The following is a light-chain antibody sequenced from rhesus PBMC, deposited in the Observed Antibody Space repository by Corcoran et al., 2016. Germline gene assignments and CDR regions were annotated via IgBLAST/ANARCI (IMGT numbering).Light chain of an antibody. J-gene: IGKJ4*01. CDR3: QQYSNWPLT. CDR1: QSVSSY. CDR2: DAS. Sequence: EIVLTQSPATLSLSPGERATLSCRASQSVSSYLAWYQQKPGQAPRLLIYDASSRATGIPDRFSGSGSGTDVTLTISSLEPEDVGVYYCQQYSNWPLTFGGGTKVELK. V-gene: IGKV3-35*01.